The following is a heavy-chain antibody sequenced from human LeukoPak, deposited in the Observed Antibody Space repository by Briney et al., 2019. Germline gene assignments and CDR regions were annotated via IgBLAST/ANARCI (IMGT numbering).Heavy chain of an antibody. CDR3: ARVLAAHRNWFDP. D-gene: IGHD6-13*01. Sequence: GGSLRLSCAASGFTFSSYSMNWVRQAPGKGLEWVSSISSSSSYIYYAASVKGRFTISRDNAKNSLYLQMNSLRAEDTAVYYCARVLAAHRNWFDPWGQGTLVTVSS. CDR2: ISSSSSYI. CDR1: GFTFSSYS. V-gene: IGHV3-21*01. J-gene: IGHJ5*02.